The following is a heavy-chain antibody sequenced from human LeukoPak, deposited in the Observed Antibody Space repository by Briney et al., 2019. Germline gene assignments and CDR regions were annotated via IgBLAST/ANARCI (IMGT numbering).Heavy chain of an antibody. D-gene: IGHD6-13*01. CDR2: ISSSSSTI. J-gene: IGHJ4*02. V-gene: IGHV3-48*04. Sequence: GGSLRLSCAASGFTFSSYNMNWVRQAPGKGLEWVSYISSSSSTIYYADSVRGRFTISRDNAKNSLYLQMNSLGAEDTAVYYCARASIGAGPYYFDYWGQGTLVTVSS. CDR3: ARASIGAGPYYFDY. CDR1: GFTFSSYN.